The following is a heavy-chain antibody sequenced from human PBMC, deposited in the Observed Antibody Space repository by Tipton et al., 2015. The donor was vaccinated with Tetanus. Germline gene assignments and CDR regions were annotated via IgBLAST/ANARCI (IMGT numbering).Heavy chain of an antibody. V-gene: IGHV4-59*01. CDR3: ARGMGAYLN. D-gene: IGHD1-26*01. CDR2: THHSGNT. J-gene: IGHJ4*02. Sequence: TLSLTCSVSGASISSYYWNWIRQVPGKGLEWIGYTHHSGNTNYNPSSSGRVTTSVDTSKNQFSLKMSSVTAADTAVYYCARGMGAYLNWGQGTLVTVS. CDR1: GASISSYY.